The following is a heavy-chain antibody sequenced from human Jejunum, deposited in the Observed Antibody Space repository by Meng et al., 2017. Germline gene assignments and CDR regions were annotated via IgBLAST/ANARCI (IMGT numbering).Heavy chain of an antibody. CDR3: AFDF. Sequence: RLLGAGGGLVQPGGSLRLSCVASGFHFSGYAMGWVRQAPGQGLELVSAISASGASTYYADSVKGRFTVSRDNSKSTLYLQMESLRAEDTAMYYCAFDFWGQGTLVTVSS. V-gene: IGHV3-23*01. J-gene: IGHJ4*02. CDR2: ISASGAST. CDR1: GFHFSGYA.